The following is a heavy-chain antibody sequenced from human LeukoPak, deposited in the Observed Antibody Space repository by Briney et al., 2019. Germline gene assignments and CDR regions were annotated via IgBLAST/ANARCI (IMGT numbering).Heavy chain of an antibody. J-gene: IGHJ4*02. CDR1: GGTFSSYA. CDR3: ARGGRDGYNCAY. Sequence: SVKVSCKASGGTFSSYAISWVRQAPGQGLEWMGGIIPIFGTANYAQKFQGRATITTDESTSTAYMELSSLRSEDTAVYYCARGGRDGYNCAYWGQGTLVTVSS. CDR2: IIPIFGTA. D-gene: IGHD5-24*01. V-gene: IGHV1-69*05.